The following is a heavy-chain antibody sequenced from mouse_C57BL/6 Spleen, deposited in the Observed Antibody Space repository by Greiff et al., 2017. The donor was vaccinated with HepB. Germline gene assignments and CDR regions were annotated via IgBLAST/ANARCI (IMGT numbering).Heavy chain of an antibody. J-gene: IGHJ3*01. D-gene: IGHD1-1*01. CDR3: ARDSSYEAWFAY. CDR1: GYSITSGYY. CDR2: ISYDGSN. Sequence: EVQVVESGPGLVKPSQSLSLTCSVTGYSITSGYYWNWIRQFPGNKLEWMGYISYDGSNNYNPSLKNRISITRDTSKNQFFLKLNSVTTEDTATYYCARDSSYEAWFAYWGQGTLVTVSA. V-gene: IGHV3-6*01.